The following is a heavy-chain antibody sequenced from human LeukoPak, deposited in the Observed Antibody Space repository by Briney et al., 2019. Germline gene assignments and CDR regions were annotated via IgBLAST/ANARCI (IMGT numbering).Heavy chain of an antibody. CDR2: INWNGGRT. CDR1: GFTFDDYD. D-gene: IGHD3-22*01. V-gene: IGHV3-20*04. J-gene: IGHJ3*02. CDR3: ARVRYYDSSGYYYGSKGAFDI. Sequence: PGGSLRLSCTASGFTFDDYDMSWVRQAPGKGLEWVSTINWNGGRTGYAASVKGRFTISRDNAKNSLYLQMNSLRAEDTAVYYCARVRYYDSSGYYYGSKGAFDIWGQGTMVTVSS.